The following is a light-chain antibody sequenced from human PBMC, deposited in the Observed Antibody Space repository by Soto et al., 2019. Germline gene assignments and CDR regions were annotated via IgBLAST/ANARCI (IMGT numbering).Light chain of an antibody. Sequence: QLVLTQPPSASGTPGQRVTISCSGSGSNIGNNYVYWYQQIPGTAPKLLIYRNYQRPSGVPDRFSGSKSGTSASLAISGLRSEDEADYYCAAWDDSLNGRGVFGGGTKVTVL. V-gene: IGLV1-47*01. CDR1: GSNIGNNY. J-gene: IGLJ3*02. CDR2: RNY. CDR3: AAWDDSLNGRGV.